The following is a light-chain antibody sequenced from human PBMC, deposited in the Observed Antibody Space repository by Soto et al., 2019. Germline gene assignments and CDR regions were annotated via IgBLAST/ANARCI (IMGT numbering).Light chain of an antibody. Sequence: EIVMTQSPATLSVSPGERATLSCRASQSVGGNLAWYQQKPGQPPRLLIYAASSRPTGIPARFSGSGSGTEFTLTISSLQSEDFAVYYCQQYNNWPPLTFGQGTNVEIK. V-gene: IGKV3-15*01. CDR1: QSVGGN. CDR2: AAS. CDR3: QQYNNWPPLT. J-gene: IGKJ1*01.